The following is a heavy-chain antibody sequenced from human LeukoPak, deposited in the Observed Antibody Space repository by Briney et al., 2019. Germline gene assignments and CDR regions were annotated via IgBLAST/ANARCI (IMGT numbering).Heavy chain of an antibody. J-gene: IGHJ4*02. D-gene: IGHD3-3*01. CDR3: ARVRLRFLEWLLGSFDY. CDR2: LRYDGSNK. Sequence: GGSLRLSCAASGFTFSNSGMHWVRQAPGKGLEWVAFLRYDGSNKFYTDSVKGRFTISRDNSKNTLYLQMNSLRAEDAAVYYCARVRLRFLEWLLGSFDYWGQGTLVTVSS. CDR1: GFTFSNSG. V-gene: IGHV3-30*02.